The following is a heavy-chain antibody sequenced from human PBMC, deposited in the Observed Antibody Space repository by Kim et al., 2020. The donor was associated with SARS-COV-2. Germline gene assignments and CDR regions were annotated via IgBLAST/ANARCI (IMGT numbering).Heavy chain of an antibody. CDR2: IYYSGST. CDR3: ARALGITMVRGVGHLLDYFDY. Sequence: SETLSLTCTVSGGSISSYYWSWIRQPPGKGLEWIGYIYYSGSTNYNPSLKSRVTISVDTSKNQFSLKLSSVTAADTAVYYCARALGITMVRGVGHLLDYFDYWGQGTLVTVSS. V-gene: IGHV4-59*13. J-gene: IGHJ4*02. CDR1: GGSISSYY. D-gene: IGHD3-10*01.